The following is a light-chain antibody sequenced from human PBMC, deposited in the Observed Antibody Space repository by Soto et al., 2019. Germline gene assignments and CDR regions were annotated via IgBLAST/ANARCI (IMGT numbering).Light chain of an antibody. CDR1: QVINNF. Sequence: DIQMTQSPSSLSASVGDRVTITCRASQVINNFLAWYQQKPGKAPKLLIYAASTLQSGVPSRYSGSGSGTEITLTISSLRPEDVATYYCQKYNSAPPYTFGHGTKRET. CDR3: QKYNSAPPYT. CDR2: AAS. J-gene: IGKJ2*01. V-gene: IGKV1-27*01.